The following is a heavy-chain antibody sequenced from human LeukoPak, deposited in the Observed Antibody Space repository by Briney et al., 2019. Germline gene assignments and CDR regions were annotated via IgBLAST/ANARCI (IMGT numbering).Heavy chain of an antibody. V-gene: IGHV3-49*04. Sequence: GGSLRLSCTASGFTFGDYAMSWVRQAPGKGLEWVGFIRSKAYGGTTEYAASVKGRFTISRDDSKSIAYLQMNSLKTEDKAVYYCTRDEGGSVDYWGQGTLVTVSS. CDR3: TRDEGGSVDY. CDR1: GFTFGDYA. D-gene: IGHD1-26*01. J-gene: IGHJ4*02. CDR2: IRSKAYGGTT.